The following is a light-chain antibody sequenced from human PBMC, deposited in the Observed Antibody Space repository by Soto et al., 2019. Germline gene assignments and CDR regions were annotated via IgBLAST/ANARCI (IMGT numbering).Light chain of an antibody. CDR3: CSYAGSYV. CDR2: DVS. Sequence: QSALTQPRSVSGSPGQSVTISCTGTSSDVGGYNYVSWYQQHPGKAPKLMIYDVSKRPSGVPDRFSGSKSGITASLTISGLQAEDEADYYCCSYAGSYVFGTGTKVIVL. V-gene: IGLV2-11*01. CDR1: SSDVGGYNY. J-gene: IGLJ1*01.